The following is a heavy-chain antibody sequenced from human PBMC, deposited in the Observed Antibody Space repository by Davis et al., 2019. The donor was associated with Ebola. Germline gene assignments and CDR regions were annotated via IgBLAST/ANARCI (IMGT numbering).Heavy chain of an antibody. CDR1: GFTFSSYA. J-gene: IGHJ4*02. D-gene: IGHD6-19*01. CDR3: AKCKGEAVAGIPVGRY. Sequence: GGSLRLSCAASGFTFSSYAMSWARQAPGKGLEWVAFIRYDGSNKYYADSVKGRFTISRDNSKNTLYLQMNSLRAEDTAVYYCAKCKGEAVAGIPVGRYWGQGTLVTVSS. CDR2: IRYDGSNK. V-gene: IGHV3-30*02.